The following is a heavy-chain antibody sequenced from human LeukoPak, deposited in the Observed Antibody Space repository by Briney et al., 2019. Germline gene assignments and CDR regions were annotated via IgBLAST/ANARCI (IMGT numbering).Heavy chain of an antibody. V-gene: IGHV4-39*01. J-gene: IGHJ4*02. CDR2: IYYSGST. CDR1: GGSISSSSYY. CDR3: ARILQQLIDY. Sequence: SETLSLTCTVSGGSISSSSYYWGWIRQPPGKGLEWIGSIYYSGSTYYNPSLKSRVTISVNTSKNQFSLKLSSVTAADTAVYYCARILQQLIDYWGQGTLVTVSS. D-gene: IGHD6-13*01.